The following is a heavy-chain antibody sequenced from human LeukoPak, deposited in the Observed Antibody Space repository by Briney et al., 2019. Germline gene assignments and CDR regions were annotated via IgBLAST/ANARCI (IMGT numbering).Heavy chain of an antibody. V-gene: IGHV4-39*01. D-gene: IGHD5-12*01. CDR3: VRLWLRWGIDY. CDR1: GASTNTDSYF. J-gene: IGHJ4*02. CDR2: GYYAGSGS. Sequence: PAETLSLTCDVSGASTNTDSYFWDWIRQPPGKGLEWVGSGYYAGSGSHYNPSLKSRVTISVDTSRNRYSLKLHSVTTADTALYYCVRLWLRWGIDYWGQGSLVTVSS.